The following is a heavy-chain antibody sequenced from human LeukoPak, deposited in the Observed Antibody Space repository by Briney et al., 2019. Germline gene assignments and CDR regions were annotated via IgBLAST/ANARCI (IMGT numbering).Heavy chain of an antibody. Sequence: SETLSLTCTVSGGSISSYYWSWIRQPPGKGLEWIGYIYYSGSTNYNPSLKSRVTISVDTSKNQFSLKLSSVTAADTAVYYCAFHVDTAMVEIDYWGQGTLVTVSS. CDR2: IYYSGST. J-gene: IGHJ4*02. V-gene: IGHV4-59*12. CDR1: GGSISSYY. CDR3: AFHVDTAMVEIDY. D-gene: IGHD5-18*01.